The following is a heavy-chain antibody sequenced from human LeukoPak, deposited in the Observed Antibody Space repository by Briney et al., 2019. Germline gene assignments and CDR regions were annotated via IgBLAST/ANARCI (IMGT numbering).Heavy chain of an antibody. Sequence: PSETLPLTCTVSGGSFSSYYWSWIRQPPGKGLEWIGYIYYNGNTNYNPSLKRRVTMSVDTSRNQFSLKLTSVTAADTAIYYCASLDYWGQGTLVTVTS. J-gene: IGHJ4*02. CDR2: IYYNGNT. V-gene: IGHV4-59*01. CDR3: ASLDY. CDR1: GGSFSSYY.